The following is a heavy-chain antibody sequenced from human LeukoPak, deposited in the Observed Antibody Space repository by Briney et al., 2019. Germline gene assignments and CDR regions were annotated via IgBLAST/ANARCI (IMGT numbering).Heavy chain of an antibody. J-gene: IGHJ6*02. CDR2: IYYSGST. CDR3: ARRGPGYYYYGMDV. Sequence: PSETLSLTCTVSGGSISSSSYYWGWIRQPPGKGLEWIGSIYYSGSTYYNPSLKSRVTISVDTSKNQFSLKLSSVTAADTAVYYCARRGPGYYYYGMDVWGQGTTVTVSS. CDR1: GGSISSSSYY. V-gene: IGHV4-39*07. D-gene: IGHD1-14*01.